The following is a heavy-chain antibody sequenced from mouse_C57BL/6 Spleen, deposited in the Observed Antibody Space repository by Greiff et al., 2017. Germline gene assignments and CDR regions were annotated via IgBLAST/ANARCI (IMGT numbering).Heavy chain of an antibody. Sequence: EVQLQESGGGLVQPGGSLSLSCAASGFTFTDYYMSWVRQPPGKALEWLGFIRNKANGYTTEYSASVKGRFTISRDNSQSILYLQMNALRAEDSATYYCARSGDYDPLFDYWGQGTTLTVSS. CDR1: GFTFTDYY. CDR3: ARSGDYDPLFDY. CDR2: IRNKANGYTT. D-gene: IGHD2-4*01. J-gene: IGHJ2*01. V-gene: IGHV7-3*01.